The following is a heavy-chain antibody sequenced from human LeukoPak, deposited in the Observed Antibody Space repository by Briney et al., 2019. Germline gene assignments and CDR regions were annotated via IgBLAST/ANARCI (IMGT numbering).Heavy chain of an antibody. CDR2: IYYSGST. CDR1: GGSISSGDYY. D-gene: IGHD2-2*02. Sequence: SETLPLTCSVSGGSISSGDYYWSWIRQPPGKGLEWIGYIYYSGSTLYNPSLKSRVTMSVDTSKNQFSLKLSSVTAADTAAYYCARDGSYCSSTSCYTDWGQGTLVTVSS. J-gene: IGHJ4*02. CDR3: ARDGSYCSSTSCYTD. V-gene: IGHV4-30-4*08.